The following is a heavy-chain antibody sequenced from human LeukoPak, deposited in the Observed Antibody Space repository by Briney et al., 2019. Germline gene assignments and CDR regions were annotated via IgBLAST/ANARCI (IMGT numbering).Heavy chain of an antibody. CDR1: GFTFSSYS. D-gene: IGHD6-19*01. V-gene: IGHV3-48*01. J-gene: IGHJ4*02. CDR3: ARTPYHGSGWFIPRYFDY. Sequence: PGGSLRLSCAASGFTFSSYSMNWVRQAPGKGLEWVSYISSSSSTIYYADSVKGRFTISRDNAKNSLYLQMNSLRAEDTAVYYCARTPYHGSGWFIPRYFDYWGQGTLVTVSS. CDR2: ISSSSSTI.